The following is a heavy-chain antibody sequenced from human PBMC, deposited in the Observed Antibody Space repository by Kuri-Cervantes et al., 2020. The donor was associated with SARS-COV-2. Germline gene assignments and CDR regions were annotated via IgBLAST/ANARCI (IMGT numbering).Heavy chain of an antibody. CDR3: ARLYGDYAEYFQH. Sequence: ASVKVSCKASGYTFTSYYMHWVRQAPGQGLEWMGIINPSGGSTSCAQKFQGRVTMTTDTSTSTAYMELSRLRSDDTAVYYCARLYGDYAEYFQHWGQGTLVTVSS. CDR2: INPSGGST. J-gene: IGHJ1*01. D-gene: IGHD4-17*01. CDR1: GYTFTSYY. V-gene: IGHV1-46*01.